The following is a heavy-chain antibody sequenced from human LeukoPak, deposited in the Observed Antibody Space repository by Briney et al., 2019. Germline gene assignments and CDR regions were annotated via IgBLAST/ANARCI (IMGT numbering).Heavy chain of an antibody. CDR3: ARAIAAAEPVDLDY. CDR1: GYTFTSYA. V-gene: IGHV1-3*01. CDR2: INAGNGNT. D-gene: IGHD6-13*01. J-gene: IGHJ4*02. Sequence: ASVKVSYKASGYTFTSYAMHWVRQAPGQRLEWMGWINAGNGNTKYSQKFQGRVTITRDTSASTAYMELSSLRSEDTAVYYCARAIAAAEPVDLDYWGQGTLVTVSS.